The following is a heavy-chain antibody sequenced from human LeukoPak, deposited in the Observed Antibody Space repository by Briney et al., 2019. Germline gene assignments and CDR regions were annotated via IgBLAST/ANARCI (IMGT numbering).Heavy chain of an antibody. CDR2: IYYSGST. CDR1: GGSISSGDYY. CDR3: ARVSAMVTIDY. J-gene: IGHJ4*02. V-gene: IGHV4-30-4*01. D-gene: IGHD5-18*01. Sequence: PSETLSLTCTVSGGSISSGDYYWSWIRQPPGKGPEWIGYIYYSGSTYYNPSLKSRVTISVDTSKNQFSLKLSPVTAADTAVYYCARVSAMVTIDYWGQGTLVTVSS.